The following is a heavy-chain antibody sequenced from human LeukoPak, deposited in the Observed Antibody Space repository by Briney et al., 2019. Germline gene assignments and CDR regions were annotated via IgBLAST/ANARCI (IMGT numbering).Heavy chain of an antibody. Sequence: PSETLSLTCTVSGGSISSYYWSWIRQPPGKGLEWIGYIYYSGSTNYNPSLKSRVTMSVDTSKNHFSLRLNSVTAADTAMYYCARDEGAYCSSTSCPFDYWGQGTLVTVSS. J-gene: IGHJ4*02. CDR3: ARDEGAYCSSTSCPFDY. CDR2: IYYSGST. V-gene: IGHV4-59*12. CDR1: GGSISSYY. D-gene: IGHD2-2*01.